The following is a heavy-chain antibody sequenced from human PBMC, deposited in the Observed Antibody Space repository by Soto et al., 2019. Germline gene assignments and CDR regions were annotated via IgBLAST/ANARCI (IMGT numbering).Heavy chain of an antibody. J-gene: IGHJ4*02. Sequence: SETLSLTCTVSGGSISSYYWSWIRQPPGKGLEWIGYIYYSGSTNYNPSLKSRVTISGDTSKNQFSLKLSSVTAADTAVYYCARKGSSGRNNHFDYWGQGTLVTVSS. CDR3: ARKGSSGRNNHFDY. D-gene: IGHD6-19*01. CDR1: GGSISSYY. V-gene: IGHV4-59*01. CDR2: IYYSGST.